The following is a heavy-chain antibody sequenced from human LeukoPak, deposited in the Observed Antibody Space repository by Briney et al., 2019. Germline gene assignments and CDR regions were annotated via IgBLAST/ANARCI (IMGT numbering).Heavy chain of an antibody. CDR1: GYTFTSYG. CDR2: ISAYNGNT. Sequence: ASVKVSCKASGYTFTSYGISWVRQARGQGLEWMGWISAYNGNTNYAQKLQGRVTMTTDTSTSTAYMELRSLRADDTAVYYCARTRANWNSYYFDYWGQGTLVTVSS. V-gene: IGHV1-18*01. J-gene: IGHJ4*02. CDR3: ARTRANWNSYYFDY. D-gene: IGHD1-7*01.